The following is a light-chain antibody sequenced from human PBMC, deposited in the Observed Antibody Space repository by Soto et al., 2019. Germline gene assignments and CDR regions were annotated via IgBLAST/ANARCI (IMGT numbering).Light chain of an antibody. V-gene: IGKV3-15*01. CDR3: QQYNNWPFT. CDR1: QSGSSN. CDR2: VAF. J-gene: IGKJ2*01. Sequence: EMVMTQSPSAMSVSPGERATLSCRASQSGSSNLAWYQQKSGQAPRLLICVAFTRTTGIPARIIGSRSGTEFTLTVSSLQTEDLAVYYCQQYNNWPFTFGQGTKLEIK.